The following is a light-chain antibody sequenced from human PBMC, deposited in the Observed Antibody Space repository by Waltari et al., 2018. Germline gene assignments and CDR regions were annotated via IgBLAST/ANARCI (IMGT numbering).Light chain of an antibody. V-gene: IGLV5-45*02. CDR1: SGINVGTYR. J-gene: IGLJ3*02. CDR2: YKSDSDK. CDR3: MIWYSSAWV. Sequence: QAVLTQPSSLSASPGASASLTCTLRSGINVGTYRIYWYQQKPGSPPPYLLRYKSDSDKQQGSGGTSRFSGSKDASANAGILLISGLQSEDEADYYCMIWYSSAWVFGGGTKLTVL.